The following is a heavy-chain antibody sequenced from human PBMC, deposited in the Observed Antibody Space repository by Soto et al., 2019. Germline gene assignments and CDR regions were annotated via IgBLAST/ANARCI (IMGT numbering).Heavy chain of an antibody. D-gene: IGHD5-12*01. J-gene: IGHJ4*02. Sequence: GGSLRLSCAASGFTFSSYAMSWVRQAPGKGLEWVSAISGSGGSTYYADSVKGRFTISSDNSKNTLYLQMNSLRAEDTAVYYCAKDRSYSGYDYFSLDYWGQGTLVTVSS. CDR3: AKDRSYSGYDYFSLDY. CDR2: ISGSGGST. CDR1: GFTFSSYA. V-gene: IGHV3-23*01.